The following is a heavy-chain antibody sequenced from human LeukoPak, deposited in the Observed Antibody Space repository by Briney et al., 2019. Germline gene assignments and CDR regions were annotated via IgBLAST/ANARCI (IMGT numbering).Heavy chain of an antibody. CDR1: EYTFTTYY. CDR3: ARAFYSYFDY. V-gene: IGHV1-2*02. D-gene: IGHD2/OR15-2a*01. J-gene: IGHJ4*02. Sequence: ASVKVSCKASEYTFTTYYFHWVRQAPGQGLEWMGWINPNSGDSKCTEKFQDRVTMTRDTSISTVYMELSRLRYDDTAVYYCARAFYSYFDYWDQGTLVVVST. CDR2: INPNSGDS.